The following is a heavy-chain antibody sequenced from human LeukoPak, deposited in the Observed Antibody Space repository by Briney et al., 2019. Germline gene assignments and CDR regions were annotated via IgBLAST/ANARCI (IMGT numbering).Heavy chain of an antibody. V-gene: IGHV1-24*01. CDR2: FDPEDGET. J-gene: IGHJ4*02. CDR3: ARELPKSRYYDSSGFDY. D-gene: IGHD3-22*01. Sequence: ASVKVSCKVSGYTLTELSMHWVRQAPGKGLEWMGGFDPEDGETIYAQKFQGRVTMTEDTSTDTAYMELSSLRSEDTAVYYCARELPKSRYYDSSGFDYWGQGTLVTVSS. CDR1: GYTLTELS.